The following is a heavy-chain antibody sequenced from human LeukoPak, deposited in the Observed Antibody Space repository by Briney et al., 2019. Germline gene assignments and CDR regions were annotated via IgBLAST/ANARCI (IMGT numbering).Heavy chain of an antibody. CDR3: TKTSLYGDYPYWYFDL. V-gene: IGHV3-73*01. CDR2: IRSKANSYAT. Sequence: GGSLKLSCAASGFTFSGSAMHWVRQASGKGLEWVGRIRSKANSYATAYAASVKGRFTISRDDSKNTAYLQMNSLKTEDTAVCYCTKTSLYGDYPYWYFDLWGRGTLVTVSS. CDR1: GFTFSGSA. J-gene: IGHJ2*01. D-gene: IGHD4-17*01.